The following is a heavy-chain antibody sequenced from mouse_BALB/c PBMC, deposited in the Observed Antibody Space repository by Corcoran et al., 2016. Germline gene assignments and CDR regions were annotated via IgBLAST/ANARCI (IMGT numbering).Heavy chain of an antibody. CDR1: GYTFTEYT. J-gene: IGHJ4*01. V-gene: IGHV1-18*01. CDR3: ASWRTNFNYAMDY. Sequence: EVQLQQSGPELVKPGASVKISCKTSGYTFTEYTMHWVKQSHGKSLEWIGGINPNNGGTSDNQKFKGKATLTVDKSSSTAYMELRSLTSEDSAVYYCASWRTNFNYAMDYWGQGTAATVSS. CDR2: INPNNGGT. D-gene: IGHD4-1*01.